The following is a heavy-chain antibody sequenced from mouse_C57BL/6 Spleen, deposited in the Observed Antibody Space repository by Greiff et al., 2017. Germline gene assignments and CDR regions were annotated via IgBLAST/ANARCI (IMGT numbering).Heavy chain of an antibody. CDR1: GYTFTDYN. CDR2: INPNNGGT. J-gene: IGHJ4*01. CDR3: AREEGYAMDY. Sequence: VQLQQSGPELVKPGASVKIPCKASGYTFTDYNMDWVKQSHGKSLEWIGDINPNNGGTIYNQKFKGKATLTGDKSSSTAYMELRSLTSEDTAVYYCAREEGYAMDYWGQGTSVTVSS. V-gene: IGHV1-18*01.